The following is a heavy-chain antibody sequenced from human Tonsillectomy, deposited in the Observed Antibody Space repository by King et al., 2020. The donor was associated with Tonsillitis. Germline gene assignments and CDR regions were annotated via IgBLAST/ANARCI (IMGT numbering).Heavy chain of an antibody. CDR1: GFTFSSYA. D-gene: IGHD5-24*01. J-gene: IGHJ4*02. CDR3: AKDGDGYNHFDY. Sequence: VQLVESGGGLVQPGGSLRLSCAASGFTFSSYAMSWVRQAPGKGLEWISGISGSGGSTNYADSVKGRFTISRDNSKNTLYLQMNSLRAEDTAIYYCAKDGDGYNHFDYWGQGTLVTVSS. CDR2: ISGSGGST. V-gene: IGHV3-23*04.